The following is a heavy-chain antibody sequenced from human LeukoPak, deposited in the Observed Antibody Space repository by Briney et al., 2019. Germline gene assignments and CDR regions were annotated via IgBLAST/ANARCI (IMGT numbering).Heavy chain of an antibody. Sequence: WASVKVSCKASGYTFTSYAMHWVRQAPGQRLEWMGWINAGNGNTKYSQKFQGRVTITRDTSASTAYMELSSLRSEDTAVYYCARDHVQWGFLTGYSPFDPWGQGTLVTVSS. CDR2: INAGNGNT. D-gene: IGHD3-9*01. CDR1: GYTFTSYA. J-gene: IGHJ5*02. V-gene: IGHV1-3*01. CDR3: ARDHVQWGFLTGYSPFDP.